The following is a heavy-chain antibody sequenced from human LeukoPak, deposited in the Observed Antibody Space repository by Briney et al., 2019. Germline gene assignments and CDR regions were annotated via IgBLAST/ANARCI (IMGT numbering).Heavy chain of an antibody. CDR2: MYLSGTT. V-gene: IGHV4-4*02. D-gene: IGHD3-22*01. CDR3: AGLVGRYSSGLYYYYFDY. CDR1: GDSINSLDL. J-gene: IGHJ4*02. Sequence: SGALSLTCTVSGDSINSLDLWSWVRQPPGKGLEWIGEMYLSGTTHSNPSVKSRVTISIDKSKNQFFLNLSSVSAADTAVYYCAGLVGRYSSGLYYYYFDYWGQGTLVTVSS.